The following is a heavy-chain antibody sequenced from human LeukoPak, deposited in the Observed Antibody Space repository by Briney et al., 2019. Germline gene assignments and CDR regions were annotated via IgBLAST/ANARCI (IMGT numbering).Heavy chain of an antibody. CDR1: GYTFTGYY. V-gene: IGHV1-2*02. Sequence: GASVKVSCKASGYTFTGYYMHWVRQAPGQGLEWMGWINPNSGGTNYAQKFQGRVTMTRDTSISTAYMELSRLRSDDTAVYYRARGGDYYGPYCVDYWGQGTLVTVSS. CDR3: ARGGDYYGPYCVDY. CDR2: INPNSGGT. D-gene: IGHD3-10*01. J-gene: IGHJ4*02.